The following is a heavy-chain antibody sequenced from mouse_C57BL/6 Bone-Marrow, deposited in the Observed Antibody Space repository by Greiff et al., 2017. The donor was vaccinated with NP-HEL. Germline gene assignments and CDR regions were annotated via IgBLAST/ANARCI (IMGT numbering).Heavy chain of an antibody. J-gene: IGHJ1*03. D-gene: IGHD1-1*01. CDR1: GYTFTSYW. CDR3: ARVDYGSSRYWYFDV. CDR2: INPSNGGT. Sequence: VQLQQPGTELVKPGASVKLSCKASGYTFTSYWMHWVKQRPGQGLEWIGNINPSNGGTNYNEKFKSKATLTVDKSSSTAYMQLSSLTSEDSAVYYCARVDYGSSRYWYFDVWGTGTTVTVSS. V-gene: IGHV1-53*01.